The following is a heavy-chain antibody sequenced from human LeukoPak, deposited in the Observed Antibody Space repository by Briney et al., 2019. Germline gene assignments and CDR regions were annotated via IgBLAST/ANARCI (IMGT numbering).Heavy chain of an antibody. CDR3: ARRYSSGWYANGY. V-gene: IGHV1-2*02. CDR1: GYTFIGYY. CDR2: INPNSGGT. Sequence: ASVKVSCKASGYTFIGYYMHWVRQAPGQGLEWMGWINPNSGGTNYAQKFQGRVTMTRDTSISTAYMELSRLRSDDTAVYYCARRYSSGWYANGYWGQGTLVTVSS. J-gene: IGHJ4*02. D-gene: IGHD6-19*01.